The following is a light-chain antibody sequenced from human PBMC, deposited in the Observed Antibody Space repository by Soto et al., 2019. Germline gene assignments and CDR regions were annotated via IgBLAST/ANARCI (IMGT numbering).Light chain of an antibody. CDR1: QSVSSW. CDR2: KAS. Sequence: DIQMTQSPSTLSASVGDRVTITCRASQSVSSWLAWYQQKPGKAPKLLIYKASSLESGVPSRFSGSGSGTEFTLTISSLQTDDFATYYCQQYNSYSFTFGQGTK. V-gene: IGKV1-5*03. CDR3: QQYNSYSFT. J-gene: IGKJ1*01.